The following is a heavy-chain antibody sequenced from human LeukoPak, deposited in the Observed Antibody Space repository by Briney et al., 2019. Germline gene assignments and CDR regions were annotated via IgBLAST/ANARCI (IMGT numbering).Heavy chain of an antibody. D-gene: IGHD4-17*01. V-gene: IGHV1-18*01. CDR1: GYTFTSYG. CDR3: ARDGDYGDYGSHFDY. J-gene: IGHJ4*02. CDR2: ISAYNGNT. Sequence: ASVKVSCKAYGYTFTSYGISWVRQAPGQGLEWMGWISAYNGNTNYAQKLQGRVTMTTDTSTSTAYMELRSLRSDDTAVYYCARDGDYGDYGSHFDYWGQGTLVTVSS.